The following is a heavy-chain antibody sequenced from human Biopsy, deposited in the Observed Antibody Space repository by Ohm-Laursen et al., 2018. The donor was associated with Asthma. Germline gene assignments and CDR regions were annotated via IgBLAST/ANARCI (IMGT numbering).Heavy chain of an antibody. V-gene: IGHV4-34*01. CDR1: GGSFRGYY. CDR2: INHSGST. D-gene: IGHD2-2*01. Sequence: SDTLSLTCAVYGGSFRGYYWSWIRQPPGKGLEWIGEINHSGSTNYNPSLKSRVTISVDTSKNQFSLKLSSVTAADTAVYYCARAGQCSSTSCYNPGWFDPWGQGTLVTVSS. CDR3: ARAGQCSSTSCYNPGWFDP. J-gene: IGHJ5*02.